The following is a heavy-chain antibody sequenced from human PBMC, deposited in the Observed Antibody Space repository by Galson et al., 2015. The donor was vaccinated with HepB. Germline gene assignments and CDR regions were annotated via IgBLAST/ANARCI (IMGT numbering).Heavy chain of an antibody. Sequence: SLRLSCAASGFTFSSYSMNWVRQAPGKGLEWVSYISSSSSTIYYADSVKGRFTISRDNAKNSLYLQMNSLRDEDTAVYYCARSPTQYYDFWSGYYTGMTSTNMDVWGKGTTVTVSS. CDR3: ARSPTQYYDFWSGYYTGMTSTNMDV. D-gene: IGHD3-3*01. CDR1: GFTFSSYS. J-gene: IGHJ6*03. CDR2: ISSSSSTI. V-gene: IGHV3-48*02.